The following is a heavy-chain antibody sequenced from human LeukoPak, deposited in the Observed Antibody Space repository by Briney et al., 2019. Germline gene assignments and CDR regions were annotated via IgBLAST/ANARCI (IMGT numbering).Heavy chain of an antibody. J-gene: IGHJ5*02. CDR3: ARDVPGSIGTTARFDP. Sequence: GASVKVSCKASGGTFSSYAISWVRQAPGQGLEWMGGIIPIFGTANYAQKFQGRVTITADESTSTAYMELRSLRSDDTAVYYCARDVPGSIGTTARFDPWGRGTLVTVSS. CDR1: GGTFSSYA. D-gene: IGHD1-1*01. V-gene: IGHV1-69*13. CDR2: IIPIFGTA.